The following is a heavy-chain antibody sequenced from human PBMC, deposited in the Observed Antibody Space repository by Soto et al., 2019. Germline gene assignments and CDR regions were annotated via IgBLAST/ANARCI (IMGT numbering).Heavy chain of an antibody. CDR1: GFTFSSYS. J-gene: IGHJ2*01. V-gene: IGHV3-21*01. CDR2: ISSSSSYI. Sequence: GGSLRLSCAASGFTFSSYSMNWVRQAPGKGLEWVSSISSSSSYIYYADSVKGRFTISRDNAKNSLYLQMNSLRAEDTAVYYCARDPCSGGSCYSPYTYDWYFDLWGRGTLVTVSS. CDR3: ARDPCSGGSCYSPYTYDWYFDL. D-gene: IGHD2-15*01.